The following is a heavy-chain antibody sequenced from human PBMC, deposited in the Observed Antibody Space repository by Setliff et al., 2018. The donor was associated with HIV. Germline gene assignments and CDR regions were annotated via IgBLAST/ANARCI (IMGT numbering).Heavy chain of an antibody. CDR1: GFPISNNK. V-gene: IGHV3-53*01. Sequence: ETLSLTCGVSGFPISNNKWWAWIRQSPGKGLEWVSVIYDDGSTYYADSVKGRFTVSRDESKNTLLLQMDSLRVEDTAVYYCARGHYGAWGQGTLVTVSS. J-gene: IGHJ4*02. D-gene: IGHD4-17*01. CDR3: ARGHYGA. CDR2: IYDDGST.